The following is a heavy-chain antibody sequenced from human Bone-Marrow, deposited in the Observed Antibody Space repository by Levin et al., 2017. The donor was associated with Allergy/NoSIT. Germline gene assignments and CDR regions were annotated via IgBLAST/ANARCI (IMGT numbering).Heavy chain of an antibody. J-gene: IGHJ6*02. V-gene: IGHV1-18*01. Sequence: ASVKVSCKASGYTFTNYDITWVRQAPGQGLEWMGWISAYNGNTNYAQKLQGRVTMTTDTSTTTAYMELRSLRSDDTAVYYCAKGRGDYYYYYGMDVWGQGTTVTVSS. CDR2: ISAYNGNT. CDR1: GYTFTNYD. D-gene: IGHD3-10*01. CDR3: AKGRGDYYYYYGMDV.